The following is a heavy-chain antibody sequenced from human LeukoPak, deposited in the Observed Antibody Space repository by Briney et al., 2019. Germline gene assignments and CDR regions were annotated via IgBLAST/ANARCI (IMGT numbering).Heavy chain of an antibody. Sequence: SETLSLTCTVFGGSISSNYWSWIRQPPGKGLEWIGYSSYSGRTNYNPSLKSRVTISVDTSKNQFSLKLSSVTAADTALYYCARAGRSDSSGYYSDDAFDIWGQGRMVTVSS. CDR1: GGSISSNY. V-gene: IGHV4-59*08. J-gene: IGHJ3*02. CDR2: SSYSGRT. D-gene: IGHD3-22*01. CDR3: ARAGRSDSSGYYSDDAFDI.